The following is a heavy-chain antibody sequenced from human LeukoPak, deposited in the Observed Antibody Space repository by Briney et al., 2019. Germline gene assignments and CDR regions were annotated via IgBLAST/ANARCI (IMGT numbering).Heavy chain of an antibody. D-gene: IGHD3-22*01. Sequence: GGSLRLSCAASGFTFSSYSMNWVHQAPGKGLEWVSSISSSSSYIYYADSVKGRFTISRDNAKNSLYLQMNSLRAEDTAVYYCARDRSYYASSGYSAHWGQGTLVTVSS. CDR3: ARDRSYYASSGYSAH. J-gene: IGHJ4*02. CDR2: ISSSSSYI. V-gene: IGHV3-21*01. CDR1: GFTFSSYS.